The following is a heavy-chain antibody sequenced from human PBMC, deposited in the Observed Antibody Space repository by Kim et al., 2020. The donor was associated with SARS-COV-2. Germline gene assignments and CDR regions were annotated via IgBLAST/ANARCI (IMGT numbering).Heavy chain of an antibody. CDR3: ARLGYCGGDCYPRGTYYYGMDV. V-gene: IGHV5-51*01. J-gene: IGHJ6*02. D-gene: IGHD2-21*02. Sequence: GESLKISCKGSGYSFTSYWIGWVRQMPGKGLEWMGIIYPGDSDTRYSPSFQGQVTISADKSISTAYLQWSSLKASDTAMYYCARLGYCGGDCYPRGTYYYGMDVWGQGTTVTVSS. CDR2: IYPGDSDT. CDR1: GYSFTSYW.